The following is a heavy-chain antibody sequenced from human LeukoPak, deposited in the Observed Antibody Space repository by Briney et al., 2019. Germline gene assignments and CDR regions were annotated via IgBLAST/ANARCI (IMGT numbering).Heavy chain of an antibody. D-gene: IGHD2-2*01. V-gene: IGHV3-33*01. Sequence: GRSLRLSCAASGFTFSSYGMHWVRLAPGKGMEWAAVIWYDGSNKYYADSVKGRFTISRDNSKNTLYLQMNSLRAEDTAVYYCARGVGIVPAASDWFDPWGQGTLVTVSS. CDR2: IWYDGSNK. CDR1: GFTFSSYG. J-gene: IGHJ5*02. CDR3: ARGVGIVPAASDWFDP.